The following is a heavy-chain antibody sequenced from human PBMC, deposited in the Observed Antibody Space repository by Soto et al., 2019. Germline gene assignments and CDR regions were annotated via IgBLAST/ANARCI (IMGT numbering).Heavy chain of an antibody. CDR2: ISASATST. J-gene: IGHJ4*02. CDR3: AKVVNGNYLDY. CDR1: GFTFNNYA. Sequence: EVQLLESGGGLVQPGGSLRLSCAASGFTFNNYAMRWVRQAPGKGLEWVSGISASATSTYYADSVKGRFTISRDNSRNTLYLQMNSLRAEDTAIYYCAKVVNGNYLDYWGQGTLVTVSS. D-gene: IGHD1-1*01. V-gene: IGHV3-23*01.